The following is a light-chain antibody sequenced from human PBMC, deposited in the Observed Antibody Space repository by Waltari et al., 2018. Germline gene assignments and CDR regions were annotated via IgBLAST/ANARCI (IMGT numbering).Light chain of an antibody. V-gene: IGKV3-15*01. CDR3: QQYSVGPPYT. Sequence: EIVMTQSPATLSVSPGEGATLSCRASQSISSNLAWYQQKHGQGPRLLIYVASTRATGIPARFSGSGSGTEFTLTISGLQSEDFAVYYCQQYSVGPPYTFGQGTKLEIK. J-gene: IGKJ2*01. CDR1: QSISSN. CDR2: VAS.